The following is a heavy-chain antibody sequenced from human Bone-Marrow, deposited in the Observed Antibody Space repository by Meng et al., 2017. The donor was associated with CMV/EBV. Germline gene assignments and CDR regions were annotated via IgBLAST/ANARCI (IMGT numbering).Heavy chain of an antibody. CDR1: GFTFSTYC. CDR3: AKDRRPGRIVVVVAATRYYYYGMDV. Sequence: GESLKISCVVSGFTFSTYCMHWVRQAPGKGLEWVAFIRFDGSKENYADSVKGRFTSSRDNAKNRLYIQMHSLRVEDTAVYYCAKDRRPGRIVVVVAATRYYYYGMDVWGQGTTVTVSS. J-gene: IGHJ6*02. V-gene: IGHV3-30*02. D-gene: IGHD2-15*01. CDR2: IRFDGSKE.